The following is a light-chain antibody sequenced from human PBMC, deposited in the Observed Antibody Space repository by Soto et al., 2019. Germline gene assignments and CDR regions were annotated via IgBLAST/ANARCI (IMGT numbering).Light chain of an antibody. Sequence: EIVLTQSPATLSLSPGNRATLSCRASQSVSAYLAWYQQKPGQAPRLLIYDASNRATGIPARFSGSGSGTDFTLTITSLEPEDFAVYYCRQRSNWPSTFGGGTKVEI. J-gene: IGKJ4*01. CDR1: QSVSAY. CDR2: DAS. CDR3: RQRSNWPST. V-gene: IGKV3-11*01.